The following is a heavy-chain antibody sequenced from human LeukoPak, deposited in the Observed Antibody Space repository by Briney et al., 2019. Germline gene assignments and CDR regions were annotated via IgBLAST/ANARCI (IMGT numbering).Heavy chain of an antibody. CDR2: ITSSGPTA. J-gene: IGHJ4*02. CDR1: GFTFSNYE. V-gene: IGHV3-48*03. CDR3: ARLGFCSDGSCYSLDY. D-gene: IGHD2-15*01. Sequence: GGSLRLSCAASGFTFSNYEMNWVRQAPGMGLGWVSYITSSGPTAFYADSVKGRFNISRDNAQNSLFLQMNNLTAEDTAVNYCARLGFCSDGSCYSLDYWGQGILVTVSS.